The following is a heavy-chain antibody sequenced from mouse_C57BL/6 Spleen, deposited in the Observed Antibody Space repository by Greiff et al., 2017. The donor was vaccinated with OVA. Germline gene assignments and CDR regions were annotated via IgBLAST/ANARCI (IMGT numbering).Heavy chain of an antibody. CDR3: TNGYDGRAMDY. CDR1: GYTFTDYE. D-gene: IGHD2-12*01. J-gene: IGHJ4*01. Sequence: VKLKQSGAELVRPGASVTLSCKASGYTFTDYEMHWVKQTPVHGLEWIGAIDPETGGTAYNQKFKGKAILTADKSSSTAYMRRRSPTYEDSAFYYCTNGYDGRAMDYWGQGTSVTVSS. CDR2: IDPETGGT. V-gene: IGHV1-15*01.